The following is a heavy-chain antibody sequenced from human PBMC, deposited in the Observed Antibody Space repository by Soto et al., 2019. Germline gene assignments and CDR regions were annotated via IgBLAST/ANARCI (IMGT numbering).Heavy chain of an antibody. J-gene: IGHJ4*02. Sequence: ASVKVSCKASGYTFTSYGISWVRPAPGQGLEWMGWISAYNGNTNYAQKLQGRVTMTTDTSTSTAYMELRSLKSDDTAVYYCARDVAVARDFDYWGQGTLVTVSS. D-gene: IGHD6-19*01. CDR3: ARDVAVARDFDY. V-gene: IGHV1-18*04. CDR1: GYTFTSYG. CDR2: ISAYNGNT.